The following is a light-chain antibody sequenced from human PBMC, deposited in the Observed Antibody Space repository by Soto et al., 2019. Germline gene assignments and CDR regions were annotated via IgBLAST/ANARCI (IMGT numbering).Light chain of an antibody. Sequence: QSVLTQPASVSGAAGERVTISCTGSSSNIGAGYDVHWYQQLPGTAPKLLISGNSNRPSGVPDRFSGSKSGTSASLAITGLQAEDEADYYCQSYDSSLSGWVFGGGTKLTV. CDR3: QSYDSSLSGWV. V-gene: IGLV1-40*01. CDR2: GNS. CDR1: SSNIGAGYD. J-gene: IGLJ3*02.